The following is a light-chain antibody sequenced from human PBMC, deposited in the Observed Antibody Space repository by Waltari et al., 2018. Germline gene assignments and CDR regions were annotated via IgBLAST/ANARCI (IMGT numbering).Light chain of an antibody. CDR3: AAWDDSLYGFWV. J-gene: IGLJ3*02. CDR1: SSNIGSNT. Sequence: QSVLTQPPSASGTPGQRVTISCSGSSSNIGSNTVNWYQQLPGTAPKLLIYSKNRGPSGVADRFAGATSVTSASLAISGLQSEYEADYFCAAWDDSLYGFWVFGGGTKLTVL. CDR2: SKN. V-gene: IGLV1-44*01.